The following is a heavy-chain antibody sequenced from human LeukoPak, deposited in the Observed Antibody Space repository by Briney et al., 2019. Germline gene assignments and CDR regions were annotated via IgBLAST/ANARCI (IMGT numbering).Heavy chain of an antibody. CDR3: AKDRVPITLIRGVITPFDY. Sequence: GGSLRLSCAASGFTFFRYAMSWVRQAPGKGLEWVSAISGSGGTTYYADSVKGRFTISRDNSKNTLYLQMNTLRAEDTAVYYCAKDRVPITLIRGVITPFDYWGQGTLVTVSS. D-gene: IGHD3-10*01. J-gene: IGHJ4*02. CDR2: ISGSGGTT. V-gene: IGHV3-23*01. CDR1: GFTFFRYA.